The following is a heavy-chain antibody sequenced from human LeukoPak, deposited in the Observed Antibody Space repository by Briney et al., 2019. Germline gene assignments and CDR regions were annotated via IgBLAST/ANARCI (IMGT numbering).Heavy chain of an antibody. CDR2: IIPIFGTA. CDR3: ARSTSDYYGASLRFDY. Sequence: ASVKVSFKASGGTFTSYAISWVRQAPGQGLEWMGGIIPIFGTANYAQKFQGRATITTDESTSTAYMELSSLRSEDTAVYYCARSTSDYYGASLRFDYWGQGTLVTVSS. V-gene: IGHV1-69*05. D-gene: IGHD4/OR15-4a*01. J-gene: IGHJ4*02. CDR1: GGTFTSYA.